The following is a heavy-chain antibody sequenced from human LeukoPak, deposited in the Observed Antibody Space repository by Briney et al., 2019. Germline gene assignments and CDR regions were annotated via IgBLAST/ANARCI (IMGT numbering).Heavy chain of an antibody. J-gene: IGHJ4*02. Sequence: PGGSLRLSCAASGFTFSSYAMSWVRQAPGKGLEWVSAISGSGGSTYYADSVKGRFTISRDNSKNTQYLQMNSLRAEDTAVYYCAKSIKDYGDYWGYWGQGTLVTVSS. CDR2: ISGSGGST. D-gene: IGHD4-17*01. CDR1: GFTFSSYA. V-gene: IGHV3-23*01. CDR3: AKSIKDYGDYWGY.